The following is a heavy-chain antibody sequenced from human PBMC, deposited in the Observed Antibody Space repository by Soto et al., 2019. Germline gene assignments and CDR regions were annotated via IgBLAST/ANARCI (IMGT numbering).Heavy chain of an antibody. CDR1: GYRFAGYG. D-gene: IGHD2-21*01. Sequence: ASGKASCEASGYRFAGYGITWGLQAPGQGLERMGWINGYNGNTNSAQKLQGRVTLTTDTSTTTAYLELRSLTPDDTAVYYCARHHRKNAVVVPAPSYYHSLDVWG. CDR2: INGYNGNT. V-gene: IGHV1-18*04. CDR3: ARHHRKNAVVVPAPSYYHSLDV. J-gene: IGHJ6*03.